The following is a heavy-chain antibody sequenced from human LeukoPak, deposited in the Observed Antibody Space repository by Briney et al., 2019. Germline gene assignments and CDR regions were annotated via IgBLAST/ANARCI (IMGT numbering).Heavy chain of an antibody. Sequence: PGRSLRLSCAASGFTFSNAWMSWVRQAPGKGLEWVSSISSSSSYIYYADSVKGRFTISRDNAKNSLYLQMNSLRAEDTAVYYCARVAVAGTYYYGMDVWGKGTTVTVSS. CDR3: ARVAVAGTYYYGMDV. CDR1: GFTFSNAW. J-gene: IGHJ6*04. V-gene: IGHV3-21*01. CDR2: ISSSSSYI. D-gene: IGHD6-19*01.